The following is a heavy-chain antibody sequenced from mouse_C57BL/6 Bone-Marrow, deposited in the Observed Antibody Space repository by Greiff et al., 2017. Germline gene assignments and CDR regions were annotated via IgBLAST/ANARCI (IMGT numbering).Heavy chain of an antibody. D-gene: IGHD2-4*01. CDR2: FYPGSGSI. CDR1: GYTFTEYT. J-gene: IGHJ3*01. CDR3: ARHEDRDYDYDVGFAY. Sequence: VKLVESGAELVKPGASVKLSCKASGYTFTEYTIHWVKQRSGQGLEWIGWFYPGSGSIKYNEKFKDKATLTADKSSSTVYMELSRLTSEDSAVYFCARHEDRDYDYDVGFAYWGQGTLVTVSA. V-gene: IGHV1-62-2*01.